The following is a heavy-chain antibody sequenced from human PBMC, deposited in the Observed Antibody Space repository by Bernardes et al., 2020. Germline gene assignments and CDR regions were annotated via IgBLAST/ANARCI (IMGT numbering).Heavy chain of an antibody. J-gene: IGHJ4*02. Sequence: GGSLRLSCAVSGFTLNNAWMSWVRQAPGKGLEWVGRIKSKDDGGTTDYAAPVKGRFTISRDDSKNTLYLQMNSLKTEDTAMYFCSTERSGPDNYYFDHWGQGTLVTVSS. D-gene: IGHD3-3*01. CDR1: GFTLNNAW. CDR2: IKSKDDGGTT. CDR3: STERSGPDNYYFDH. V-gene: IGHV3-15*01.